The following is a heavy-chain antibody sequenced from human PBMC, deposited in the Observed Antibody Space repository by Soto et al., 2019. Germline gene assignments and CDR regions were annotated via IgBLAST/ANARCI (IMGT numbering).Heavy chain of an antibody. CDR2: IYYSGST. D-gene: IGHD6-19*01. Sequence: SETLSLTCTGSGGSVSSGSYYWSWIRQPPGKGLAWIGYIYYSGSTNYNPSLKSRVTISVDTSKNQFSLKLSSVTAADTAVYYCAREGIAVAGFDYWGQGTLVTVSS. CDR1: GGSVSSGSYY. V-gene: IGHV4-61*01. CDR3: AREGIAVAGFDY. J-gene: IGHJ4*02.